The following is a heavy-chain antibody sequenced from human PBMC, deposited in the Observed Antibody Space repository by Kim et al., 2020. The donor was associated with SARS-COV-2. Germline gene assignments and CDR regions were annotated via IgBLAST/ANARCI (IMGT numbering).Heavy chain of an antibody. CDR1: GYTFTSYD. Sequence: ASVKVSCKASGYTFTSYDINWVRQATGQGLEWMGWMNPNSGNTGYAQKFQGRVTMTRNTSISTAYMELSSLRSEDTAVYYCAREYNWNYAEYFQHWGQGTLVTVSS. J-gene: IGHJ1*01. D-gene: IGHD1-7*01. CDR3: AREYNWNYAEYFQH. CDR2: MNPNSGNT. V-gene: IGHV1-8*01.